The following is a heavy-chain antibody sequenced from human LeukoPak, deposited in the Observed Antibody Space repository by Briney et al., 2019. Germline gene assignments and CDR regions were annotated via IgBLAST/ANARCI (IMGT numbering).Heavy chain of an antibody. CDR2: MNPNSGNT. CDR3: ARGGLNGVYPDYYYYYYYMDV. J-gene: IGHJ6*03. CDR1: GYTFTSYD. D-gene: IGHD2-8*01. V-gene: IGHV1-8*01. Sequence: ASVKVSCKASGYTFTSYDINWVRQATGQGLEWMGWMNPNSGNTGYAQKFQGRVTMTRNTSISTAYMELSSLRSEDTAVYYCARGGLNGVYPDYYYYYYYMDVWGKGTTVTVSS.